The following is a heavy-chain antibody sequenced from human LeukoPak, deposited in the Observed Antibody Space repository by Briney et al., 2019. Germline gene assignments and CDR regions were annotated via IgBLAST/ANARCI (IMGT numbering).Heavy chain of an antibody. CDR2: IYYSGST. CDR1: GGSISSSSYY. V-gene: IGHV4-39*01. Sequence: SETLSLTCTVSGGSISSSSYYWGWIRQPPGKGLEWIGSIYYSGSTYYNPSLKSRVTISVDTSKNQFSLKLNSVTAADTAVYYCARLRVQIYYYYYMDVWGKGTTVTISS. CDR3: ARLRVQIYYYYYMDV. J-gene: IGHJ6*03.